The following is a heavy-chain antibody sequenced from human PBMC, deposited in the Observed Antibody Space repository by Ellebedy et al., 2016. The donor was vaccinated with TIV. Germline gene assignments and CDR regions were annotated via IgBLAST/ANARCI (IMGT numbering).Heavy chain of an antibody. CDR3: AGSPSLGYCSSTSCYSWFDP. V-gene: IGHV1-69*13. CDR1: GGTFSSYA. Sequence: SVKVSXKASGGTFSSYAISWVRQAPGQGLEWMGGIIPIFGTANYAQKFQGRVTITADESTSTAYMELSSLRSEDTAVYYCAGSPSLGYCSSTSCYSWFDPWGQGTLVTVSS. D-gene: IGHD2-2*02. J-gene: IGHJ5*02. CDR2: IIPIFGTA.